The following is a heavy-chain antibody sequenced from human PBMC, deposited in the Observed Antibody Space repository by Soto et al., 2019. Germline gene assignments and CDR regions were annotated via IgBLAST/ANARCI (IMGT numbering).Heavy chain of an antibody. V-gene: IGHV3-48*02. J-gene: IGHJ3*02. Sequence: EARLVESGGGLVQPGGSLRLSCAASGFTLSRYSMSWVRQAPGKGLEYIAYIDTGSVSKYYADSVEGRFAVFRDNARNSLYLQLNSLRDEDTALYFCTRDRLTGDFREAFDIWGQGTLVTVSS. D-gene: IGHD3-9*01. CDR1: GFTLSRYS. CDR2: IDTGSVSK. CDR3: TRDRLTGDFREAFDI.